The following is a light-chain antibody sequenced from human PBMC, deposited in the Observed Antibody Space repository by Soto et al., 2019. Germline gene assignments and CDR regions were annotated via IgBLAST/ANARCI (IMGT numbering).Light chain of an antibody. CDR3: QQDNDWPPIT. J-gene: IGKJ5*01. V-gene: IGKV3-15*01. CDR1: QSVAGN. Sequence: EIVMTQSPATLSVSPGERATLSCRASQSVAGNLDWYQQKPGQPPRLLIYGAFTRATGIPARFSGSGSGTEFTLTISSLQSEDFAGNYCQQDNDWPPITFGQGTRLEIK. CDR2: GAF.